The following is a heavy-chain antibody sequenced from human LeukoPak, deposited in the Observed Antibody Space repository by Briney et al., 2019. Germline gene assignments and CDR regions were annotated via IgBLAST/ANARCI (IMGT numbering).Heavy chain of an antibody. J-gene: IGHJ4*02. CDR1: GFNFVNYA. CDR3: AREIRGYYAAY. D-gene: IGHD3-3*01. V-gene: IGHV3-30*04. Sequence: PGGSLRLPCAASGFNFVNYAMHWVRQAPGKGLDWVALISYDGSFQSYADSVKGRFTISRDSSTNTVSLQMNSLRDEDTAMYYCAREIRGYYAAYWGQGILVTVSS. CDR2: ISYDGSFQ.